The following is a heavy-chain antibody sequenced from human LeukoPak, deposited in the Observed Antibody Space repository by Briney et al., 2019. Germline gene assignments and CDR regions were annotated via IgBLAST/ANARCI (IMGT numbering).Heavy chain of an antibody. Sequence: GGSLRLSCAASGFTISSNYMSWVRQAPGEGLEWVSVIYSGGSTYYADSVTGRFTISRDNSKNTLYLQMNSLRAEDTAVYYCAILGIVGAAVDYWGQGTLVTVSS. J-gene: IGHJ4*02. CDR1: GFTISSNY. D-gene: IGHD1-26*01. CDR3: AILGIVGAAVDY. CDR2: IYSGGST. V-gene: IGHV3-66*01.